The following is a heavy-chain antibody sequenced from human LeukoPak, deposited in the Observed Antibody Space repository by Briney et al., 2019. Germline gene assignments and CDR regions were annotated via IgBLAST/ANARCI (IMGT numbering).Heavy chain of an antibody. CDR3: ARALPAAGNPWFDT. CDR2: IYTSGST. D-gene: IGHD6-13*01. J-gene: IGHJ5*02. Sequence: PLETLSLTCTVSGGSISSYYWSWIRQPAGKGLEWIGRIYTSGSTNYNPSLKSRVTMSVDTSKNQFSLKLSSVTPEDTAVYYCARALPAAGNPWFDTWGPGTLVTVSS. V-gene: IGHV4-4*07. CDR1: GGSISSYY.